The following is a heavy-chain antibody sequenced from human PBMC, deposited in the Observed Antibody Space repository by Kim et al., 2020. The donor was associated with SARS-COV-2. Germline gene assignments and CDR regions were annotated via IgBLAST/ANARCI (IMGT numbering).Heavy chain of an antibody. V-gene: IGHV4-39*01. CDR1: GGSISSSSYY. J-gene: IGHJ6*02. CDR2: IYYSGST. D-gene: IGHD2-2*01. Sequence: SETLSLTCTVSGGSISSSSYYWGWIRQPPGKGLEWIGSIYYSGSTYYNPSLKSRVTISVDTSKNQFSLKLSSVTAADTAVYYCARQSLVPAASYYYYGMDVWGQGTTVTVSS. CDR3: ARQSLVPAASYYYYGMDV.